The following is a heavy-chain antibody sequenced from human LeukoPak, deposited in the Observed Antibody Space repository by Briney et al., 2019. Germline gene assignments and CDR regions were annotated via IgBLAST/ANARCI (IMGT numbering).Heavy chain of an antibody. CDR2: IWYDGSNK. D-gene: IGHD3-22*01. V-gene: IGHV3-33*01. J-gene: IGHJ4*02. Sequence: GGSLRLSCAASGFTFSSYGMHWVRQAPGKGLEWVAVIWYDGSNKYYADSVKGRFTISRDNSKNTLYLQMNSLRAEDTAAYYCASGYYDSSGYNWGQGTLVTVSS. CDR3: ASGYYDSSGYN. CDR1: GFTFSSYG.